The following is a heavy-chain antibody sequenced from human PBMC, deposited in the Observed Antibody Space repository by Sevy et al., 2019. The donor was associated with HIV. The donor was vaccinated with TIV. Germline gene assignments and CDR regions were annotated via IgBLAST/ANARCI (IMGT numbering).Heavy chain of an antibody. J-gene: IGHJ6*02. CDR1: GFTFSSYE. V-gene: IGHV3-48*03. CDR2: ISSSDSTI. D-gene: IGHD3-3*01. Sequence: GGSLRLSCAASGFTFSSYEMNWVRQAPGKGLEWVSYISSSDSTIYYTDSVKGRFTISRDNAKKSLYLQMNSLRAEDTAVYYCAKSGGQYDLGMDVWGQGTTVTVSS. CDR3: AKSGGQYDLGMDV.